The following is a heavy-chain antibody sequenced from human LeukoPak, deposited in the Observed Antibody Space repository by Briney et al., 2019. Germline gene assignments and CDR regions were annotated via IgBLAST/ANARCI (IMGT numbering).Heavy chain of an antibody. CDR2: IKSKTDGGTT. Sequence: PGGSLRLSCAASGFTFSNAWMSWVRQAPGKGLEWVGRIKSKTDGGTTDYAAPVKGRFTISRDDSKNTLYLQMNSLRAEDTALYYCAKENPHNDYWGQGTLVTVSS. CDR3: AKENPHNDY. V-gene: IGHV3-15*01. CDR1: GFTFSNAW. J-gene: IGHJ4*02.